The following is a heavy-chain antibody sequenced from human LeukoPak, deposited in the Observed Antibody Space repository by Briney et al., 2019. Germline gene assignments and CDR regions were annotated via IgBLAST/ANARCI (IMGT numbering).Heavy chain of an antibody. CDR3: GRSEVGSSASTIFDS. V-gene: IGHV4-4*07. CDR1: GVSGSDSY. J-gene: IGHJ4*02. Sequence: MSSETLSLTCAVSGVSGSDSYWSWMRQPVGKGQEDIVRFRLSKRSDYNPSLQSRVTMSVDTSKNRLSLRLTSVTAADTAMYYCGRSEVGSSASTIFDSWGQGILVTVSS. D-gene: IGHD3-10*01. CDR2: FRLSKRS.